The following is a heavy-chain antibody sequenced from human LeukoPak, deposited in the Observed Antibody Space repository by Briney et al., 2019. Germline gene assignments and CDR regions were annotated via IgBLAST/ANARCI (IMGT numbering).Heavy chain of an antibody. V-gene: IGHV4-59*01. CDR2: IYYSGST. D-gene: IGHD2-2*01. Sequence: SETLSLTCTVSGGSISSYYWSWIRQPPGKGLEWVGYIYYSGSTNYNPSLKSRVTISVDTSRNQFSLKLSSVTAADTAVYYCARAGRSSSTSYYYYYGMDVWGQGTTVTVSS. CDR1: GGSISSYY. J-gene: IGHJ6*02. CDR3: ARAGRSSSTSYYYYYGMDV.